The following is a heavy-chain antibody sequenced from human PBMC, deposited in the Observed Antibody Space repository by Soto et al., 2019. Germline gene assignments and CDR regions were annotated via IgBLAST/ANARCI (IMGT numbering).Heavy chain of an antibody. CDR1: GGSISSSSYY. Sequence: QLQLQESGPGLVKPSETLSLSCTVSGGSISSSSYYWGGIRQPPGKGPEWIGNIDYSGSTYYNPALKSRVTISVDTSKNQSSLKLSSVTDEDTAVYYCASRPRVWFAELGYNYSYGMDVWGQGPTVTVSS. D-gene: IGHD3-10*01. V-gene: IGHV4-39*01. J-gene: IGHJ6*02. CDR3: ASRPRVWFAELGYNYSYGMDV. CDR2: IDYSGST.